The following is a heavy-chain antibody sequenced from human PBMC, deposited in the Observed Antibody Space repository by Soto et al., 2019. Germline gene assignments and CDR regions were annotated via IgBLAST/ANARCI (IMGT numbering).Heavy chain of an antibody. D-gene: IGHD2-21*02. CDR2: ISYDGSNK. Sequence: QVQLVESGGGVVQPGRSLRLSCAASGFTFSSYGMHWVRQAPGKGLEWVAVISYDGSNKYYADSVKGRFTISRDNSKNTLYLQMNSLRAEDTAVYYCAKDGCGGDCYSLYYFDYWGQGTLVTVSS. CDR1: GFTFSSYG. V-gene: IGHV3-30*18. CDR3: AKDGCGGDCYSLYYFDY. J-gene: IGHJ4*02.